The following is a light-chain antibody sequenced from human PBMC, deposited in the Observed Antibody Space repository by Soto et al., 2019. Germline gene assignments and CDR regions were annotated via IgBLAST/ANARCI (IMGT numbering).Light chain of an antibody. J-gene: IGLJ2*01. CDR3: CSYAREVV. Sequence: QSVLTQPASVSGSPGQSITISCTGPSSDVGSYNLVSWYQQHPGKAPKLMIYEGSKRPSGVSNRFSGSKSGNTASLTISGLQAEDEADYYCCSYAREVVFGGGTKLTVL. CDR1: SSDVGSYNL. V-gene: IGLV2-23*01. CDR2: EGS.